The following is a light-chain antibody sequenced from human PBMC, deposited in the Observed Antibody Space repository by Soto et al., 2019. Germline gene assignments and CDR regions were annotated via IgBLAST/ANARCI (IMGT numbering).Light chain of an antibody. J-gene: IGKJ2*01. V-gene: IGKV1-5*03. CDR1: QSISSW. Sequence: DIQMTQSPSTLSASVGDRVTITCRASQSISSWLAWYQQKPGKAPKLLICKASSLESGVPSRFSGSGSGTEFTLTISSLQPDDFATYYCQQYNSYSGTFGQGTKLEIK. CDR2: KAS. CDR3: QQYNSYSGT.